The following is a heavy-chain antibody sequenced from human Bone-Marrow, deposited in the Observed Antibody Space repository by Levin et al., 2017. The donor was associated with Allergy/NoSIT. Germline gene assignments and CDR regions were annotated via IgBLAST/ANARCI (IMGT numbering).Heavy chain of an antibody. CDR1: GGSISNFY. D-gene: IGHD3-3*02. V-gene: IGHV4-59*08. Sequence: SETLSLTCTVSGGSISNFYWSWIRQPPGKGLEWIGYIYHSGDRNYSPSLKSRVIMSLDMSKNQFSLKLSSVTAADTAVYYCARHPFSSGMDVWGQGTTITVSS. J-gene: IGHJ6*02. CDR2: IYHSGDR. CDR3: ARHPFSSGMDV.